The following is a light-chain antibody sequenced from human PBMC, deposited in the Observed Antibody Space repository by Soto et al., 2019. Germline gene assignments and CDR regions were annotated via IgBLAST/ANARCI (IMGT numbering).Light chain of an antibody. CDR3: QQSYTTPRS. CDR1: QSITSY. Sequence: DIQMTQSPSSLSASVGDRVTITCRASQSITSYLNWYQQKPGKAPQLLIYAASSLQSGLPSRFSGSRSGTYFTLTISSLHTEDFAPYFCQQSYTTPRSFGQGTNGEVK. J-gene: IGKJ1*01. CDR2: AAS. V-gene: IGKV1-39*01.